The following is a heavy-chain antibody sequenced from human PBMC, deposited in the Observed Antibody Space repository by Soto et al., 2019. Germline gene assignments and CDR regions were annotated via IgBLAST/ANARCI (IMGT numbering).Heavy chain of an antibody. D-gene: IGHD4-4*01. CDR1: GGCISSGDYY. CDR2: IYYSGFT. J-gene: IGHJ4*02. CDR3: ARSDNYVPFDH. V-gene: IGHV4-30-4*01. Sequence: QVQLQESGPGLVKPSQTLSLTCTVSGGCISSGDYYWSWIRQPPGKGLEWIGYIYYSGFTYYNPSPNSRLNLSGSTSKNQFSLKLSSAIAADTAVYYCARSDNYVPFDHWGQGTLVTVSS.